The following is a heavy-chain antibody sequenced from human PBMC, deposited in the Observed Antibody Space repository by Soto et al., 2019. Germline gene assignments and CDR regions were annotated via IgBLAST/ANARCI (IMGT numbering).Heavy chain of an antibody. Sequence: PGGSLRLSCAASGFPFSSYEMSWVRQAPGKGLEWVSYISSNGATTYYADSVKGRFTISRDNAKNSLYSQMNGLRAEDTAVDYCARDDDSSYRSRAFDNWGQGTMVTVSS. CDR2: ISSNGATT. V-gene: IGHV3-48*03. J-gene: IGHJ3*02. D-gene: IGHD3-22*01. CDR3: ARDDDSSYRSRAFDN. CDR1: GFPFSSYE.